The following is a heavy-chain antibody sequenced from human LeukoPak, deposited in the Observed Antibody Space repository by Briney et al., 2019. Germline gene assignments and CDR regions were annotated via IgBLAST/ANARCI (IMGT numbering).Heavy chain of an antibody. V-gene: IGHV4-61*05. D-gene: IGHD4-23*01. CDR2: IYYSGST. J-gene: IGHJ4*02. CDR3: ARVRNTVVTQPLDY. Sequence: SETLSLTCSVSGGSISSNNYYWGWIRQPPGKGLEWIGYIYYSGSTNYNPSLKSRVTISVDTSKNQFSLKLSSVTAADTAVYYCARVRNTVVTQPLDYWGQGTLVTVSS. CDR1: GGSISSNNYY.